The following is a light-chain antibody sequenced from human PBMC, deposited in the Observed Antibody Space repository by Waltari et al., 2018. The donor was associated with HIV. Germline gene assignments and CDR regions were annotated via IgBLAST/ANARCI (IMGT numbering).Light chain of an antibody. CDR1: RSNIGSNT. J-gene: IGLJ3*02. CDR3: AAWDDRLNGVV. Sequence: QSVLTQPPSASGTPGQTVTISCSGGRSNIGSNTVNWYQQLPGTAPKLVMSIKNQRPSVVPDRFSGSKSGTSASLAISGLQSEDEADYYCAAWDDRLNGVVFGGGTKLTVL. V-gene: IGLV1-44*01. CDR2: IKN.